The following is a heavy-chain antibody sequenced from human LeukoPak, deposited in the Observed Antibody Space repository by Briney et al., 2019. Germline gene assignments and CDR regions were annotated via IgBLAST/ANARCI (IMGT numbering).Heavy chain of an antibody. V-gene: IGHV3-49*03. CDR3: TRGLRYDSSGYYFLH. D-gene: IGHD3-22*01. J-gene: IGHJ4*02. CDR1: GFTFGDYA. Sequence: GGSLRLSCTASGFTFGDYAMSWFRQAPGKGLEWVGFIRSKAYGGTTEYAASVKGRFTMSRDDSKSIAYLQMNSLKTEDTAVYYCTRGLRYDSSGYYFLHWGQGTLVTVSS. CDR2: IRSKAYGGTT.